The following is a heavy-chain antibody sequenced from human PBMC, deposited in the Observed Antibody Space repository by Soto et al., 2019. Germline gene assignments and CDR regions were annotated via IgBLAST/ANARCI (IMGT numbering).Heavy chain of an antibody. Sequence: LCGGSISSGGYSWSWIRQPPGKGLEWIGYIYHSGSTYYNPSLKSRVTISVDRSKNQFSLKLSSVTAADTAVYYCARETDYYGMDVWGQGTTVTVSS. CDR1: GGSISSGGYS. D-gene: IGHD1-1*01. J-gene: IGHJ6*02. V-gene: IGHV4-30-2*01. CDR2: IYHSGST. CDR3: ARETDYYGMDV.